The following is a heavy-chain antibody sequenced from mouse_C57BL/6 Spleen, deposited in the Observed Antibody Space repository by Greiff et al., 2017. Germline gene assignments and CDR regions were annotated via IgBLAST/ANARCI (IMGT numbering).Heavy chain of an antibody. CDR3: ASGVTGNYAMDY. Sequence: DVKLMESGPGLVKPSQSLSLTCSVTGYSITSGYYWNWIRQFPGNKLEWMGYISYDGSNNYNPSLKNRISITRDTSKNQFFLKLNSVTTEDTATYYCASGVTGNYAMDYWGQGTSVTVSS. CDR2: ISYDGSN. D-gene: IGHD4-1*01. CDR1: GYSITSGYY. V-gene: IGHV3-6*01. J-gene: IGHJ4*01.